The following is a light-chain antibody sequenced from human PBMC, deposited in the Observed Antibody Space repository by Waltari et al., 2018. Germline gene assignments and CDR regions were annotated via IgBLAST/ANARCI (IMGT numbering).Light chain of an antibody. V-gene: IGKV3-15*01. CDR2: GAS. Sequence: EIVMTHSPATLSVSPGERATLSRRASQSVSSNIAWYQQKPSQAPRLLIYGASTRATGIPARFSGSGSGTEFTITISSLHSEDVTFYYCQQYNNWPRTFGQGTKLEIK. CDR3: QQYNNWPRT. CDR1: QSVSSN. J-gene: IGKJ2*01.